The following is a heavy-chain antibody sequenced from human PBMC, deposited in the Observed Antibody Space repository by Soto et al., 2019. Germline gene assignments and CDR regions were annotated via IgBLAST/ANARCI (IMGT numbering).Heavy chain of an antibody. V-gene: IGHV3-23*01. Sequence: EVQLLETGGGLVQPGGSLRLSCVVSGLKFSDYGMSWVRQAPGKGLEWVSTISGSGASTSYAESVKGRFAISRDSSKSTVFMQMNSLSAEDTALYYCAKIEYRSWSRLYGMDVGGQGTTVTVSS. CDR2: ISGSGAST. CDR1: GLKFSDYG. CDR3: AKIEYRSWSRLYGMDV. D-gene: IGHD3-10*01. J-gene: IGHJ6*02.